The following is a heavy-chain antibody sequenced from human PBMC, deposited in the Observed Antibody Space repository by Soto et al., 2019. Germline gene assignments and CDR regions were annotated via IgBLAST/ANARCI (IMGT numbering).Heavy chain of an antibody. CDR2: ISSSGSTI. CDR3: AREGGIVVVPAAIDYYYGMDV. D-gene: IGHD2-2*01. CDR1: GFTFSSYE. Sequence: EVQLVESGGGLVQPGGSLRLSCAASGFTFSSYEMNWVRQAPGKGLEWVSYISSSGSTIYYADSVKGRFTISRDNAKNELPLQMNSLRAEDTAVYYCAREGGIVVVPAAIDYYYGMDVWGQGTTVTVSS. J-gene: IGHJ6*02. V-gene: IGHV3-48*03.